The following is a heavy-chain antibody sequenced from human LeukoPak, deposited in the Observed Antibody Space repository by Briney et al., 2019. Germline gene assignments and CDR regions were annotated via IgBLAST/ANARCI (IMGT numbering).Heavy chain of an antibody. J-gene: IGHJ4*02. CDR2: IKQDGSEK. CDR3: ARDDYSSSDY. Sequence: GGSLRLSCAASGFTFSRYWMSWVRQAPGKGLEWVANIKQDGSEKYYVDSVKGRFTISRDNAKNSLYLQMNSLRAEDTAVYYCARDDYSSSDYWGQGTLVIVSS. CDR1: GFTFSRYW. V-gene: IGHV3-7*03. D-gene: IGHD6-6*01.